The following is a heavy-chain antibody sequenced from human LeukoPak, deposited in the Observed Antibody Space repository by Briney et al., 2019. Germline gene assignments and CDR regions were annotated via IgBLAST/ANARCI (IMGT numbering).Heavy chain of an antibody. CDR1: GYTLTELS. V-gene: IGHV1-24*01. J-gene: IGHJ5*02. CDR2: FDPEDGET. CDR3: ATGYCSSTSCYLDWFDP. D-gene: IGHD2-2*01. Sequence: ASVKVSCKVSGYTLTELSMHWVRQAPGKGLEWMGGFDPEDGETIYAQKFQGRVTMTGDTSTDTAYMELSSLRSEDTAVYYCATGYCSSTSCYLDWFDPWGQGTLVTVSS.